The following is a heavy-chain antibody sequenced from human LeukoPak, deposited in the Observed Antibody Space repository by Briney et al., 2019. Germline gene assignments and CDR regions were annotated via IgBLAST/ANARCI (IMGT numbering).Heavy chain of an antibody. Sequence: VKPSETLSLTCTVSGGSISSYYWSWIRQPPGKGLEWIGYIYYSGSTNYNPSLRSRVTISVDTSKNQFSLKLSSVTAADTAVYYCARGIVVEPAAMSWFDSWGQGTLVTVSS. D-gene: IGHD2-2*01. CDR3: ARGIVVEPAAMSWFDS. CDR2: IYYSGST. J-gene: IGHJ5*01. CDR1: GGSISSYY. V-gene: IGHV4-59*08.